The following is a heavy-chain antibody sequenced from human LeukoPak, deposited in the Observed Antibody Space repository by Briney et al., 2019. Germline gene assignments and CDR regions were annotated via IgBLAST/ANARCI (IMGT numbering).Heavy chain of an antibody. CDR2: IIPIFGTA. Sequence: GASVKVSCKASGYTFTSYAISWVRQAPGQGLEWMGGIIPIFGTANYAQKFQGRVTITADESTSTAYMELSSLRSEDTAVYYCARTYYYGSGSYYYFDYWGQGTLVTVSS. D-gene: IGHD3-10*01. J-gene: IGHJ4*02. CDR3: ARTYYYGSGSYYYFDY. V-gene: IGHV1-69*13. CDR1: GYTFTSYA.